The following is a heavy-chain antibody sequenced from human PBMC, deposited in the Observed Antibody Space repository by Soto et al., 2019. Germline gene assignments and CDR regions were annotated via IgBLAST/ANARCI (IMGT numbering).Heavy chain of an antibody. V-gene: IGHV3-53*01. CDR1: GFSVTNTY. CDR2: ISGPGVT. CDR3: ARTRLQYRELVS. J-gene: IGHJ5*02. D-gene: IGHD4-4*01. Sequence: GGSLRLSCAASGFSVTNTYMHWVRQAPGKGLEWVSVISGPGVTYYADSVEGRIALSRDTSQNTMYLHMRNLRADDTAVYYCARTRLQYRELVSWGQGTLVTVSS.